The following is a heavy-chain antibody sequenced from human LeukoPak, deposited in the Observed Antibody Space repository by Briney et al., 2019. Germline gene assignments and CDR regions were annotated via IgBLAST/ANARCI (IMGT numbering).Heavy chain of an antibody. D-gene: IGHD6-13*01. CDR1: GGSISSGSYY. J-gene: IGHJ4*02. Sequence: PSETLSLTCTVSGGSISSGSYYWSWIRQPAGKGLEWIGRIYTSGSTNYNPSLKSRVTISVDTSKSQFSLKLSSVTAADTAVYYCARGGGYSSSWSYWGQGTLVTVSS. V-gene: IGHV4-61*02. CDR2: IYTSGST. CDR3: ARGGGYSSSWSY.